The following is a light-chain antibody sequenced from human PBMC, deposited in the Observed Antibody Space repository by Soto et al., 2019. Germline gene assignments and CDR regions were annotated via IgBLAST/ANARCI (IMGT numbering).Light chain of an antibody. CDR1: QVISTW. CDR3: QQADSFPLT. J-gene: IGKJ4*01. CDR2: AAS. Sequence: DIQMTQSPSSVSASVGDSVTITCRASQVISTWLAWYQQKPGRAPKLLIYAASTLQSGVPSRFSGSGSGTDFSLTITTLQPEDSATYYCQQADSFPLTFGGGTKVEIK. V-gene: IGKV1-12*01.